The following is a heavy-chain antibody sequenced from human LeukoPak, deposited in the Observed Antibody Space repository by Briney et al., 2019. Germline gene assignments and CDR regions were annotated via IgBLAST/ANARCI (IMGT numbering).Heavy chain of an antibody. Sequence: SGTLSLTCTVSGGSITSYYWSWIRQSAGKGLEWIGRIYITGSTTYNPSLKSRVTMSLDTSKNQFSPKLSSVTAADTAVYYCARLTLSYYYGSGQNYWGQGTLVTVSS. CDR3: ARLTLSYYYGSGQNY. J-gene: IGHJ4*02. V-gene: IGHV4-4*07. CDR2: IYITGST. CDR1: GGSITSYY. D-gene: IGHD3-10*01.